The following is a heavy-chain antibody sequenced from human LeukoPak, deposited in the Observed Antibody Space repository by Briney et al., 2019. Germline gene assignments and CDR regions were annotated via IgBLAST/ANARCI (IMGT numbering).Heavy chain of an antibody. V-gene: IGHV3-23*01. J-gene: IGHJ4*02. CDR3: ASYDSSGYYHYFDH. CDR2: ISGSGGTT. D-gene: IGHD3-22*01. Sequence: GGSLRLSCAASGFTFSSYAMSWARQAPGKGLEWVSAISGSGGTTYYADSVKGRFTISRDNSKNTLYLQMNSLRAEDTAVYYCASYDSSGYYHYFDHWGQGTLVTVSS. CDR1: GFTFSSYA.